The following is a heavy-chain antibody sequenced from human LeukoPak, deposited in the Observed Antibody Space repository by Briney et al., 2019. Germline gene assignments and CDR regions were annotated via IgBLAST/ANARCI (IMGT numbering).Heavy chain of an antibody. CDR1: GGSISSGSYY. CDR2: IYTSGST. CDR3: ASGGGWVYDY. D-gene: IGHD2-15*01. V-gene: IGHV4-61*02. Sequence: PSETLSLTCTVSGGSISSGSYYWRWLRQPAGTGLEWIGRIYTSGSTNYNPSLKSRVTISVDTSKNQFSLKLSSVTAADTAVYYCASGGGWVYDYWGQGTLVTVSS. J-gene: IGHJ4*02.